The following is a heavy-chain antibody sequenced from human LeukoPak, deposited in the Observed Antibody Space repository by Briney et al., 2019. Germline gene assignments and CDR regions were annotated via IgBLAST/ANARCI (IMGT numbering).Heavy chain of an antibody. D-gene: IGHD3-10*01. CDR1: GGTFSSYA. J-gene: IGHJ4*02. V-gene: IGHV1-69*01. CDR2: IIPIFGTA. Sequence: VASVKVSCKASGGTFSSYAISWVRQAPGQGLEWMGGIIPIFGTANYAQKFQGRVTITADESTSTAYMELSSLRSEDTAVYYCARGLITMFRGVPQYYFDYWGQGTLVTVSS. CDR3: ARGLITMFRGVPQYYFDY.